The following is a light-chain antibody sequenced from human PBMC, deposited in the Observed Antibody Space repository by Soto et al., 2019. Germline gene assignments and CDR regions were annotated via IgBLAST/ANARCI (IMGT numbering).Light chain of an antibody. CDR1: PRPLYTNGKTY. V-gene: IGKV2-30*01. Sequence: VVMSQSPLSLPVTLGQPASISCRPSPRPLYTNGKTYLSWFQQRPGQSPRGLIYEVSIRASGVPDRFSGSGSGTDFTLKISRVEAEDFGIYYCMQGTNWPLTFGQGTKVDIK. J-gene: IGKJ1*01. CDR2: EVS. CDR3: MQGTNWPLT.